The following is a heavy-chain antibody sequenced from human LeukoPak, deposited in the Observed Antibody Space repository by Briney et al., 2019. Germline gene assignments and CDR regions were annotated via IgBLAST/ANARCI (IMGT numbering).Heavy chain of an antibody. CDR2: IYYSGST. D-gene: IGHD2-2*01. Sequence: SETLSLTCTVSGGSISSYYWSWIRQPPGKGLEWIGYIYYSGSTNYNPSLKSRVTISVDTSKNQFSLKLSSVTAADTAVYYCARGLTLGYCSSTSCYYFDYWGQGTLVTVSS. J-gene: IGHJ4*02. CDR3: ARGLTLGYCSSTSCYYFDY. V-gene: IGHV4-59*01. CDR1: GGSISSYY.